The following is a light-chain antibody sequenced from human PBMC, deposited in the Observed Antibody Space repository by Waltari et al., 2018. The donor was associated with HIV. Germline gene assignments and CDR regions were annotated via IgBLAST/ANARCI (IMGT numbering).Light chain of an antibody. CDR3: CSYAGSSTLV. J-gene: IGLJ2*01. CDR1: SSDVGGYNY. Sequence: QSALTQPASVSGSPGQSITISCTGTSSDVGGYNYVSWYQQHPGKAPKLMIHDVSKRPSGGSNRFSGAKSGNTASLTISGLQAEDEADYYCCSYAGSSTLVFGGGTKLTVL. V-gene: IGLV2-23*02. CDR2: DVS.